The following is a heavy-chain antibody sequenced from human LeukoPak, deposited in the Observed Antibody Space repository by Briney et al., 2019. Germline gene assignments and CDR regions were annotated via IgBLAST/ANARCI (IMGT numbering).Heavy chain of an antibody. V-gene: IGHV3-21*01. CDR1: GFTFSRHG. Sequence: GGSLRLSCAASGFTFSRHGMNWVRQAPGKGLEWVSFIDTTSSYIYYADSMKGRFTISRDNAKNSLYLEMNSLRAEDTAVYYCGRGLRVAILRGVAITNGFDMWGEGTMVIVSS. D-gene: IGHD3-3*01. J-gene: IGHJ3*02. CDR3: GRGLRVAILRGVAITNGFDM. CDR2: IDTTSSYI.